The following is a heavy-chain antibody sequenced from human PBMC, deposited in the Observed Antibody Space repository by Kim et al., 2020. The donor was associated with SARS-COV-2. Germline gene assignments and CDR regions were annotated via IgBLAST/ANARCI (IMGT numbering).Heavy chain of an antibody. Sequence: GGSLRLSCAASGFTVSSNYMSWVRQAPGKGLEWVSVIYSGGSTYYADSVKGRFTISRDNSKNTLYLQMNSLRAEDTAVYYCARRNTIEGYFDLYGMDVWGQGTTVTVSS. CDR3: ARRNTIEGYFDLYGMDV. CDR2: IYSGGST. D-gene: IGHD3-9*01. J-gene: IGHJ6*02. CDR1: GFTVSSNY. V-gene: IGHV3-53*01.